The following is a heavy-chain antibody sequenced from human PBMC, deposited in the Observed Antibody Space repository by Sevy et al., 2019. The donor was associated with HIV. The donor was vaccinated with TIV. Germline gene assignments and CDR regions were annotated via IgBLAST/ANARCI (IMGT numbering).Heavy chain of an antibody. CDR2: IKTDGSSR. Sequence: GGSLRLSCAASGFTFSNYWMHWVRQAPGKGLVWVSRIKTDGSSRDSADSVKGRFFISRDNAKNLVYLQMDSLRAEDTAVYYCAREGDTVLVPTAVDGFDFWGQGTMVTVSS. D-gene: IGHD2-2*01. J-gene: IGHJ3*01. V-gene: IGHV3-74*01. CDR3: AREGDTVLVPTAVDGFDF. CDR1: GFTFSNYW.